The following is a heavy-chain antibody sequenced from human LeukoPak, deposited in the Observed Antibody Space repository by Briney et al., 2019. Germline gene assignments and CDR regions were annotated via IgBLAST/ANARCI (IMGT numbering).Heavy chain of an antibody. CDR2: IYYSGST. D-gene: IGHD5-18*01. Sequence: PSETLSLTCTVSGYSISSGYYWGWIRQPPGKGLEWIGSIYYSGSTYYNPSLKSRVTISVDTSKNQFSLKLSSVTAADTAVYYCAGRSSGYSYYYYYYMDVWGKGTTVTISS. CDR1: GYSISSGYY. V-gene: IGHV4-38-2*02. J-gene: IGHJ6*03. CDR3: AGRSSGYSYYYYYYMDV.